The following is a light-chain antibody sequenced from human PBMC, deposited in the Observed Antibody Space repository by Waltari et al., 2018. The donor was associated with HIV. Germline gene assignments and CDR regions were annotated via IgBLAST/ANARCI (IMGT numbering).Light chain of an antibody. Sequence: QSALTQPASVSGSPGQSITISCTGTSSNVGSDDLVSWYQQHPGAAPKLIIYEVTKRPAGFSNRFSGSKSGNTASLTISGRQAEDEADYYCCSCPRSGIRYVFGTGTKVTVL. J-gene: IGLJ1*01. CDR3: CSCPRSGIRYV. CDR2: EVT. V-gene: IGLV2-23*02. CDR1: SSNVGSDDL.